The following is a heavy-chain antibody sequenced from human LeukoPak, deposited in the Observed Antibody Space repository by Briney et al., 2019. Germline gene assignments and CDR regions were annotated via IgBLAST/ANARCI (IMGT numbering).Heavy chain of an antibody. J-gene: IGHJ4*02. CDR1: GGSVSSGSYY. Sequence: SGTLSLTCTVSGGSVSSGSYYWSWIRQPPGKGLEWIGYIYYSGSTNYNPSLKSRVTISVDTSKNQLSLKLSSVTAADTAVYYCARDQGGYSSSWIDYWGQGTLVTVSS. CDR2: IYYSGST. CDR3: ARDQGGYSSSWIDY. D-gene: IGHD6-13*01. V-gene: IGHV4-61*01.